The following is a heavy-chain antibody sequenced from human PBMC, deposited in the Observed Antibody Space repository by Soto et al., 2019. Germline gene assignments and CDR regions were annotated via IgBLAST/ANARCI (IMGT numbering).Heavy chain of an antibody. D-gene: IGHD6-13*01. J-gene: IGHJ5*02. V-gene: IGHV1-69*13. CDR1: GGTFSSYT. CDR3: ARERPGIAAALDP. Sequence: SVKVSCKASGGTFSSYTISWVRQAPGQGLEWMGGIIPIFGTANYAQKFQGRVTITAAESTSTAFMELSSLRSDDTAVYYCARERPGIAAALDPWGQGTLVTVSS. CDR2: IIPIFGTA.